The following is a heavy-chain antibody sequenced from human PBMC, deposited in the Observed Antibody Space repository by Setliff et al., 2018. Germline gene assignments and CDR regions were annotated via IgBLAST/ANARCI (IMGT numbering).Heavy chain of an antibody. Sequence: SETLSLTCTVSGGSMGSYYWTWIRQSAGKGLEWIGRVYTTGSTAFNPSLNSRVTMSLDKSKNQFSLKLYSVAAADTAVYFCARVRITPYCMDVWDKGTTVTVSS. CDR2: VYTTGST. V-gene: IGHV4-4*07. CDR1: GGSMGSYY. CDR3: ARVRITPYCMDV. J-gene: IGHJ6*03. D-gene: IGHD3-10*01.